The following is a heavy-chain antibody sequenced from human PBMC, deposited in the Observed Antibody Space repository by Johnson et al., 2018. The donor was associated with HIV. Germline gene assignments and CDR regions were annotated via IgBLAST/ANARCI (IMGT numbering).Heavy chain of an antibody. D-gene: IGHD6-19*01. CDR2: SINKANSYTT. Sequence: VQLVESGGVLVQPGGSLRLSCAASGFTFSDHYMDWVRQAPGKGLEWVGRSINKANSYTTEYAASVKGRFTISRDDSKNTLYLQMNSLRAEDTAVYYCAKAYPGYSSDGDDAFDLWGQGTMVTVSS. CDR1: GFTFSDHY. CDR3: AKAYPGYSSDGDDAFDL. V-gene: IGHV3-72*01. J-gene: IGHJ3*01.